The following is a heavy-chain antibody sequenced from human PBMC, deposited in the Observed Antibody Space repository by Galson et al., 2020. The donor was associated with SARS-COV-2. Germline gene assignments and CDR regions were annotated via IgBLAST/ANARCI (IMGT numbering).Heavy chain of an antibody. CDR2: INGRGSNT. V-gene: IGHV3-23*01. CDR1: GFLFSSSV. Sequence: GESLKISCAASGFLFSSSVMTWVRQAPGKGLEWVSSINGRGSNTYYADSARGRFTISRDNSENTVFLQMDNLRAEDTALYYCARVIVFSYYYNGVDVWGQGTTVTVSS. J-gene: IGHJ6*02. CDR3: ARVIVFSYYYNGVDV. D-gene: IGHD3-22*01.